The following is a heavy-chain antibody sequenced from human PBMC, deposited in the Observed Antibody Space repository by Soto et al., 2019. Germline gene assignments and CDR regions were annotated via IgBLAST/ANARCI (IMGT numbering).Heavy chain of an antibody. J-gene: IGHJ5*02. CDR3: ARSRGCSGGSCYPSRGWFDP. CDR1: GYTFTSYA. V-gene: IGHV1-3*01. Sequence: VKVSCKASGYTFTSYAMHWVRQAPGQRLEWMGWINAGNGNTKYSQKFQGRVTITRDTSASTAYMELSSLRSEDTAVYYCARSRGCSGGSCYPSRGWFDPWGQGTLVTVSS. D-gene: IGHD2-15*01. CDR2: INAGNGNT.